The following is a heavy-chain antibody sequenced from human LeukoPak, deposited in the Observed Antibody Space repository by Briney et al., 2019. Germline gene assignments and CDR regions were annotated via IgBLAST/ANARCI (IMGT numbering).Heavy chain of an antibody. CDR2: ISSSGSTI. CDR1: GFTFSSYE. D-gene: IGHD6-6*01. CDR3: ARDRGYSSSPGDY. Sequence: GGSLRLSCAASGFTFSSYEMNWVRQAPGKGLEWVSYISSSGSTIYYADSVKGRFTISRDNAKNSLYLQMNSLRAEDTAVYYCARDRGYSSSPGDYWGQGTLVTVSS. J-gene: IGHJ4*02. V-gene: IGHV3-48*03.